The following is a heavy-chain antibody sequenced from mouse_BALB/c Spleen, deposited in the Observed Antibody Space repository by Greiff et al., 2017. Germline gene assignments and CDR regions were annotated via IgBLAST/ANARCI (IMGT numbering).Heavy chain of an antibody. D-gene: IGHD1-1*01. CDR1: GFSLTSYG. CDR2: IWSGGST. Sequence: VQLQQSGPGLVQPSQSLSITCTVSGFSLTSYGVHWVRQSPGKGLEWLGVIWSGGSTDYNAAFISTLSISKDNSKSQVFFKMNSLQANDTAIYYCARSLLYYYGSSYDAMDYWGQGTSVTVSS. V-gene: IGHV2-2*02. J-gene: IGHJ4*01. CDR3: ARSLLYYYGSSYDAMDY.